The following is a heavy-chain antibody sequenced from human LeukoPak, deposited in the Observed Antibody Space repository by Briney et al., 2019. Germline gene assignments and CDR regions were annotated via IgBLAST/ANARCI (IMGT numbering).Heavy chain of an antibody. CDR3: ARGVDSAIDW. J-gene: IGHJ4*02. D-gene: IGHD3-9*01. Sequence: PGGSLRLSCAASGFTFSSYWMNWVLQAPGKGLEWVANINGDGRDKYYVGSARGRFTISRDNADNALYLQMNSLRGDDTALYYCARGVDSAIDWWGQGTLVTVSS. CDR1: GFTFSSYW. CDR2: INGDGRDK. V-gene: IGHV3-7*01.